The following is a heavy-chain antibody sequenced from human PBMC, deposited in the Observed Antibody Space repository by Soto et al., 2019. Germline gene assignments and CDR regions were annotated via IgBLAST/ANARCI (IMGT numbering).Heavy chain of an antibody. J-gene: IGHJ6*02. D-gene: IGHD5-18*01. CDR1: GYSFTSYW. V-gene: IGHV5-10-1*01. CDR2: NDPSDSYT. CDR3: ARVDTAMVPGYYYGMDV. Sequence: GESLKISCKGSGYSFTSYWISWVRQMPGKGLEWMGRNDPSDSYTNYSPSFQGHVTISADKSISTAYLQWSSLKASDTAMYYCARVDTAMVPGYYYGMDVWGQGTTVTSP.